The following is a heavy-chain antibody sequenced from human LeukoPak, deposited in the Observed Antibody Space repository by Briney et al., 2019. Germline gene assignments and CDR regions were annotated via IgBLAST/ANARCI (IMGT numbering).Heavy chain of an antibody. Sequence: GGSLRLSCAASGFIFSSYEMYWVRQAPGKGLEWVSYISSSGSTIYYADSVKGRFTISRDNAKNSLYLQMNSLRAEDTAVYYCAELGITMIGGVWGKGTTVTISS. CDR2: ISSSGSTI. J-gene: IGHJ6*04. V-gene: IGHV3-48*03. CDR3: AELGITMIGGV. D-gene: IGHD3-10*02. CDR1: GFIFSSYE.